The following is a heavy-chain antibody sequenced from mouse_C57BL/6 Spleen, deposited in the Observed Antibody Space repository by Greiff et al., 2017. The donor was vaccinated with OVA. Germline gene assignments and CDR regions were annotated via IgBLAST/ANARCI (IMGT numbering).Heavy chain of an antibody. CDR1: GFNIKDDY. J-gene: IGHJ3*01. CDR3: TDSNSFAY. CDR2: IDPENGDT. Sequence: EVQLVESGAELVRPGASVKLSCTASGFNIKDDYMHWVKQRPEQGLEWIGWIDPENGDTEYASKFQGKATITADTSSNTAYLQLSSLTSEDTAVYYCTDSNSFAYWGQGTLVTVSA. D-gene: IGHD2-5*01. V-gene: IGHV14-4*01.